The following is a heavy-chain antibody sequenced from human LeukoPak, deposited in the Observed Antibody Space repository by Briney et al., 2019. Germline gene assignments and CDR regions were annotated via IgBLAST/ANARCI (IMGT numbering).Heavy chain of an antibody. CDR2: ISAYNGNT. CDR3: ATGLEQLVYFDY. J-gene: IGHJ4*02. CDR1: GYTFTSYA. V-gene: IGHV1-18*01. Sequence: ASVKVSCKTSGYTFTSYAISWVRQAPGQGLEWMGWISAYNGNTDYAQKFQGRVTMTTDTSTSTAYMELRSLRSDDTAVYYCATGLEQLVYFDYWGQGTLVTVSS. D-gene: IGHD6-6*01.